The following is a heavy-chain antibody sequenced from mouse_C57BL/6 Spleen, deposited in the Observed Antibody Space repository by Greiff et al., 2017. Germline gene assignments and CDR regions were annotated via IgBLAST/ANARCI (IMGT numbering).Heavy chain of an antibody. J-gene: IGHJ2*01. Sequence: EVKVVESEGGLVQPGSSMKLSCTASGFTFSDYYMACVRQVPEKGLEWVANINYDGSSTYYLDSLKSRFIISRDNAKNILYLQMSSLKSEDTATYYCAREGFDYWGQGTTLTVSS. V-gene: IGHV5-16*01. CDR1: GFTFSDYY. CDR2: INYDGSST. CDR3: AREGFDY.